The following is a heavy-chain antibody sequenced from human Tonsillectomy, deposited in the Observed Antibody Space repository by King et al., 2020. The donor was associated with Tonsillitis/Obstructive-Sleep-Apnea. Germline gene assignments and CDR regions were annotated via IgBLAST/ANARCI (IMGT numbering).Heavy chain of an antibody. J-gene: IGHJ6*03. V-gene: IGHV3-7*04. Sequence: VQLVESGGGLVQPGGSLRLSCAASGFTFSSYWMSWGRQAPGKGLEWVANIKKEGREDYHWGSVKGRFTISRDIAKNSLFLQMNSLRAEDTAVYYCARVVLGEEFWSGETNYYMDVWGKGTTVTVSS. CDR2: IKKEGRED. CDR3: ARVVLGEEFWSGETNYYMDV. CDR1: GFTFSSYW. D-gene: IGHD3-3*01.